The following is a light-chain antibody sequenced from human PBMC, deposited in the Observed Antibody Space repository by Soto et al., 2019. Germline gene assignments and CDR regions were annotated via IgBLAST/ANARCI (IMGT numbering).Light chain of an antibody. J-gene: IGKJ4*01. V-gene: IGKV3-20*01. CDR1: QSVSSSY. CDR3: QQYGVSPT. CDR2: GAS. Sequence: EILLTPSPCTLSLSPGERAPLSCRASQSVSSSYLAWYQQTPGQAPRLLIYGASSWATGIPDRFSGSGSGTDFTLSISRLEPEDFAVYYCQQYGVSPTFGGGTKVDIK.